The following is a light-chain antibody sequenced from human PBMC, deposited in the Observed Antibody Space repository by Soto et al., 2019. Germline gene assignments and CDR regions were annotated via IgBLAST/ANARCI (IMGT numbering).Light chain of an antibody. CDR2: GAS. CDR3: QQYGTSPLT. Sequence: EIVLTQSPDTLSSPPGERATLSCSASQSIISTQLVWYQQKPGQAPRLLMYGASRRATGIPDRFSGSGSGTDFTLIISRLEPEDFAVYYCQQYGTSPLTFGGGTKVDIK. CDR1: QSIISTQ. J-gene: IGKJ4*01. V-gene: IGKV3-20*01.